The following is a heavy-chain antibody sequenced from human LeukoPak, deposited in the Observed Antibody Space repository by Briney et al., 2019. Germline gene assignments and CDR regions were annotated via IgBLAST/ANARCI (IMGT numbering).Heavy chain of an antibody. D-gene: IGHD6-13*01. CDR2: ISASANNT. Sequence: GGSLRLSCAATGFTFSSYAMTWVRQAPGKGLEWVSTISASANNTYYTDSVKGRFTISRDNSKNTRYLQMSSLSAEDTAVYYCAKRIAAAGSPVYFDYWGQGTLITVSS. V-gene: IGHV3-23*01. CDR3: AKRIAAAGSPVYFDY. CDR1: GFTFSSYA. J-gene: IGHJ4*02.